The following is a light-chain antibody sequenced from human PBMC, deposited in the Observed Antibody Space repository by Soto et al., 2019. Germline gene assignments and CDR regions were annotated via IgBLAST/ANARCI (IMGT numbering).Light chain of an antibody. CDR2: GNS. CDR1: SSNIGAGYD. J-gene: IGLJ1*01. Sequence: QSVLTQPPSVSGAPGQRVTISCTGSSSNIGAGYDVHWYQQLPGTAPKLLLYGNSTRPSGVPDRFSGSKSGTSASLAITGLQAEDEADYCCQAYDSSLSGYVFGTGTKLTVL. V-gene: IGLV1-40*01. CDR3: QAYDSSLSGYV.